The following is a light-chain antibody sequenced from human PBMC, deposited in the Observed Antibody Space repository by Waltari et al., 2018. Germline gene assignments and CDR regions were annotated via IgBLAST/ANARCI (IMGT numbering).Light chain of an antibody. Sequence: QSVLTQPPSASGTPGQGVTIFCSGSSPNIGSNAVNWYQQLPGMAPKLLMYSDNQRPSGVPDRFSGSKSGTSGSLAISGLQSEDEADYYCAAWDGSLNAWVFGGGTKLTVL. CDR2: SDN. CDR3: AAWDGSLNAWV. CDR1: SPNIGSNA. J-gene: IGLJ3*02. V-gene: IGLV1-44*01.